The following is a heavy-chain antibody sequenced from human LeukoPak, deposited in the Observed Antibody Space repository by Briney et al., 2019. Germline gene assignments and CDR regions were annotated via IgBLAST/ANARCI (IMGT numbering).Heavy chain of an antibody. D-gene: IGHD1-1*01. J-gene: IGHJ3*02. V-gene: IGHV1-46*04. CDR1: GYTFTSYF. CDR3: ARASVTRGDAFDI. Sequence: ASVKVSCKASGYTFTSYFLHWVRQAPGQGLEWIGVINPSGGSPSYAQKLEGSVMMTRDTSTSTVYMELTSLRSEDTAEYYCARASVTRGDAFDIWGQGTTVTVRS. CDR2: INPSGGSP.